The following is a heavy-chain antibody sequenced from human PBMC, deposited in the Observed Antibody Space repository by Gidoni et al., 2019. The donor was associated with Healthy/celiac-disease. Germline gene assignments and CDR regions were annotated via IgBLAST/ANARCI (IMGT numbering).Heavy chain of an antibody. CDR1: GGSFSGYY. V-gene: IGHV4-34*01. CDR2: IKHSGST. D-gene: IGHD6-19*01. Sequence: QVQLQQWGAGLLKPSETLSLTCAVYGGSFSGYYWSWIRQPPGKGLEWIGEIKHSGSTNYNPSLKSRVTITVDTSKNQFSLKLSSVTAADTAVYYCSRGGQWLDGFDPWGQGTLVTVSS. J-gene: IGHJ5*02. CDR3: SRGGQWLDGFDP.